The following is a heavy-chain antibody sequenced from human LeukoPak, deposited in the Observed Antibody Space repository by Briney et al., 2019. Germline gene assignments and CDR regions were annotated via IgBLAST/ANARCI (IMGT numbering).Heavy chain of an antibody. V-gene: IGHV3-30*18. CDR1: GFTFSSYG. CDR2: ISYDGSNK. CDR3: AKDGTTVTNYYYGMDV. D-gene: IGHD4-17*01. Sequence: GGSLRLSCAASGFTFSSYGMHWVRQAPGKGLEWVAVISYDGSNKYYADSVKGRFTISRDNSKNTLYLQMSSLRAEDTAVYYCAKDGTTVTNYYYGMDVWGQGTTVTVSS. J-gene: IGHJ6*02.